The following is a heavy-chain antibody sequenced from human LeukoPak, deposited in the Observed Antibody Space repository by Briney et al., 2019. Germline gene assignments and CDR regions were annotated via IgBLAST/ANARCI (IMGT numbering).Heavy chain of an antibody. CDR1: GGSINSGGYY. CDR3: AKGLAVAGHFDY. CDR2: ISYIGNT. Sequence: SETLSLTCTVSGGSINSGGYYWSWIRQHPGKGLEWIGYISYIGNTYYNPSLKSRLTISVDTSKNQLSLKLSSVTAADTAVYYCAKGLAVAGHFDYWGQGTLVTVSS. J-gene: IGHJ4*02. V-gene: IGHV4-31*03. D-gene: IGHD6-19*01.